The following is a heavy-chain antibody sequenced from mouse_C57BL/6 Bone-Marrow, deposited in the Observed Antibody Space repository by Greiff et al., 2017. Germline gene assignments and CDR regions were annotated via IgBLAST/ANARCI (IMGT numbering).Heavy chain of an antibody. CDR2: IDPENGDT. J-gene: IGHJ1*03. CDR3: TTRVYYGSSYWYFDV. V-gene: IGHV14-4*01. D-gene: IGHD1-1*01. CDR1: GFNIKDDY. Sequence: VQLKQSGAELVRPGASVKSSCTASGFNIKDDYMHWVKQRPEQGLEWIGWIDPENGDTEYASKFQGKATITADTSSNTAYLQLSSLTSEDTAVYYCTTRVYYGSSYWYFDVWGTGTTVTVSS.